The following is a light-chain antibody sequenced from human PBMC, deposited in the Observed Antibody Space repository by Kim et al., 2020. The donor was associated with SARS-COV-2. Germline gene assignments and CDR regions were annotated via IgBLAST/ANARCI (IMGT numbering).Light chain of an antibody. V-gene: IGLV3-19*01. CDR2: GKN. CDR1: SHSSYY. Sequence: ALGQTVRITSQGDSHSSYYATWYQQKPGQAPIVVIYGKNNRPSGIPDRFSGSSSGDTASLTITGTQAGDEADYYCNSRGSNDNVLFGGGTQLTVL. CDR3: NSRGSNDNVL. J-gene: IGLJ2*01.